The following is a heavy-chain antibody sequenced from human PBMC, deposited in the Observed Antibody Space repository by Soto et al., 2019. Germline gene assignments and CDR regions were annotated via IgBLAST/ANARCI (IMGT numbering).Heavy chain of an antibody. CDR1: GCTFSGDA. CDR3: AREGYSYGYVGRNWFDS. J-gene: IGHJ5*01. CDR2: IIPIFGTA. D-gene: IGHD5-18*01. Sequence: SVKVSCKGAGCTFSGDAIGLVRQAPGQGLEWMGGIIPIFGTANYAQKFQGRVTITADKSTSTAYMELSSLRSEDTAVYYCAREGYSYGYVGRNWFDSWGQGTLVTVSS. V-gene: IGHV1-69*06.